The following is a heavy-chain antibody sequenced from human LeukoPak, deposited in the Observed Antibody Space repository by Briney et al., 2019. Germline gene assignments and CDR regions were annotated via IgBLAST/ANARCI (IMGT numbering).Heavy chain of an antibody. Sequence: SETLSLTCTVSGYSISSGYYWGWIRQPPEKGLEWIGSIYHSGSTYYNPSLKSRVTISVDTSKNQFSLKLSSVTAADTAVYYCARDSWFGELYYWGQGPLVTVSS. D-gene: IGHD3-10*01. CDR1: GYSISSGYY. V-gene: IGHV4-38-2*02. CDR3: ARDSWFGELYY. CDR2: IYHSGST. J-gene: IGHJ4*02.